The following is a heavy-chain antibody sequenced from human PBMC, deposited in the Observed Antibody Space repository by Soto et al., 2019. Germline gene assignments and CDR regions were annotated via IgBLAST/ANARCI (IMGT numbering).Heavy chain of an antibody. V-gene: IGHV4-4*07. CDR1: GVSIGTSY. CDR2: IYITGST. Sequence: LXLTCSVSGVSIGTSYWNWIRQTAGTGLEWIGRIYITGSTNIHPSLKSRVAMSVDTAKNQFSLKLTSATAADTAVYYCARGGRDGFDLWGQGTMVTVSS. CDR3: ARGGRDGFDL. J-gene: IGHJ3*01. D-gene: IGHD3-10*01.